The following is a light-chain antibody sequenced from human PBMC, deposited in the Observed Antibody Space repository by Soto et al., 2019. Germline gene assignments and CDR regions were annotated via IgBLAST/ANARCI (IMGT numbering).Light chain of an antibody. Sequence: QSVLTQPASVSGSPGQSITISCTGTSSDIGTYDYVSWYQHHPGKAPKLMIYEVTNRPPGVSDRFSGSKSGKTASLTISGLQAEDEADYYCSSYTTTTTPVVFGGGTKVTVL. CDR2: EVT. CDR1: SSDIGTYDY. J-gene: IGLJ2*01. V-gene: IGLV2-14*01. CDR3: SSYTTTTTPVV.